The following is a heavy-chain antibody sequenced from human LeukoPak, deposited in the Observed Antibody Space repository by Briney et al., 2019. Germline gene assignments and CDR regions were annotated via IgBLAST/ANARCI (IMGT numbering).Heavy chain of an antibody. Sequence: PSETLSLTCTVSGGSISSYYWSWIRQPPGKGLEWIGYIYYNADTDYNPSLESRVTISVDTSKNQISLKLSSVTAADTAVYYCARNTGWRTPSDYWGQGTLVTVSS. CDR1: GGSISSYY. V-gene: IGHV4-59*01. CDR2: IYYNADT. J-gene: IGHJ4*02. CDR3: ARNTGWRTPSDY. D-gene: IGHD6-19*01.